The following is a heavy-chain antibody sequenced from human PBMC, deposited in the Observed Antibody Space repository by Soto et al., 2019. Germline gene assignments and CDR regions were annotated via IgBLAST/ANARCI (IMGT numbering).Heavy chain of an antibody. CDR2: IDWDDDK. J-gene: IGHJ4*02. CDR3: ARIPGSGWPYHFDY. CDR1: GFSLSTSGMC. D-gene: IGHD6-19*01. Sequence: SGPTLVNPTQTLTLTCTFSGFSLSTSGMCVSWIRQPPGKALEWLARIDWDDDKYYSTSLKTRLTISKDTSKNQVVLTMTNMDPVDTATYYCARIPGSGWPYHFDYWGQGTLVTVSS. V-gene: IGHV2-70*11.